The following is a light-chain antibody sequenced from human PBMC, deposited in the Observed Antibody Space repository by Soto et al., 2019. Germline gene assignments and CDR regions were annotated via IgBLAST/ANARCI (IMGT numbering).Light chain of an antibody. CDR2: GAS. CDR3: QQRSNWLRWT. V-gene: IGKV3-15*01. CDR1: QSVGSK. J-gene: IGKJ1*01. Sequence: SLSPATLSVSPGERATLSCRASQSVGSKVAWYQQKPGQAPSLLIYGASTRATGIPARFSGRGARTVFTLTISIEPEDFVVDYCQQRSNWLRWTFGQGTKVDIK.